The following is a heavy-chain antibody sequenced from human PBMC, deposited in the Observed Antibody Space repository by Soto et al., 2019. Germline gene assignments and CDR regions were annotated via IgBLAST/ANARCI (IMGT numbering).Heavy chain of an antibody. CDR2: ISAYNGNT. D-gene: IGHD1-26*01. Sequence: QVQLVQYGAEVKKPGVSLKVSCKASGYTFTSYGISWVRQAPGQGLEWMGWISAYNGNTNYAQKLQGRVTMTTDTSTSTAYMELRSLRSDDTAVYYCARVSGVVGATVGNWFDPWGQGTLVTVSS. J-gene: IGHJ5*02. CDR3: ARVSGVVGATVGNWFDP. V-gene: IGHV1-18*04. CDR1: GYTFTSYG.